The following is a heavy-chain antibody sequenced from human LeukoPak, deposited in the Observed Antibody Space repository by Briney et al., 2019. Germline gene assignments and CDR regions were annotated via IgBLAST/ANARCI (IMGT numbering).Heavy chain of an antibody. CDR1: GHTFTTYY. J-gene: IGHJ5*02. CDR2: INPSGDGT. D-gene: IGHD1-7*01. V-gene: IGHV1-46*01. Sequence: VASVKVSCKASGHTFTTYYVHLVRQAPGQGLEWMGVINPSGDGTNYPQRFQGRVTLTRDTSTSTVYMELSSLRSEDTAVYYCASQYNWNFNWFDPWGQGTLVTVSS. CDR3: ASQYNWNFNWFDP.